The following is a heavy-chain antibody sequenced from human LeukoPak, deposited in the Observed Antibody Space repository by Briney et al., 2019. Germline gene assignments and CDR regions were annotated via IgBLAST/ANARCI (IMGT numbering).Heavy chain of an antibody. CDR1: GFTFNYFA. D-gene: IGHD3-9*01. V-gene: IGHV3-23*01. Sequence: GGSLRLSCAASGFTFNYFAMHWVRQAPGKGLEWVSGISATGDGTYYAASVKGRFTMSRDNFKNTLYLQMNSLRAEDTAVYYCAKDADCDFVTGYFDSWGQGTLVTVSS. CDR3: AKDADCDFVTGYFDS. CDR2: ISATGDGT. J-gene: IGHJ5*01.